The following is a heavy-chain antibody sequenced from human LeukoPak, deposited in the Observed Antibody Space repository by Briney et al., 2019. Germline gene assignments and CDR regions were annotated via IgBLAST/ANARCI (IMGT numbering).Heavy chain of an antibody. D-gene: IGHD3-22*01. CDR3: ARPIFTYYYDSSGYSTFDY. Sequence: GASVKVSCKASGGTFSSYAISWVRQAPGQGLEWMGGIIPIFGTANYAQKFQGRVTITADKSTSTAYMELSRLRSDDTAVYYCARPIFTYYYDSSGYSTFDYWGQGTLVTVSS. V-gene: IGHV1-69*06. J-gene: IGHJ4*02. CDR1: GGTFSSYA. CDR2: IIPIFGTA.